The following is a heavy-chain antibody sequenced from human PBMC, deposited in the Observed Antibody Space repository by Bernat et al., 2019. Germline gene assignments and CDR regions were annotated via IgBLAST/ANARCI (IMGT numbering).Heavy chain of an antibody. D-gene: IGHD3-10*01. V-gene: IGHV3-23*04. CDR1: GFTFSSYA. J-gene: IGHJ4*02. CDR2: ISGSGGST. CDR3: AKSPYYYGSGSSTNFDY. Sequence: EVQLVESGGGLVQPGGSLRLSCAASGFTFSSYAMSWVRQAPGKGLEWVSAISGSGGSTYYADSVKGRFTISRDNSKNTLYLQMNSLRAEDTAVYYCAKSPYYYGSGSSTNFDYWGQGTLVTVSS.